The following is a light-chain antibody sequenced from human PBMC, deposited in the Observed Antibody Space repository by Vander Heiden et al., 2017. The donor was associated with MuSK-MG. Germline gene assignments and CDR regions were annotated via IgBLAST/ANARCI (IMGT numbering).Light chain of an antibody. V-gene: IGKV1-5*03. CDR3: QKYDNYSRT. CDR2: KAS. J-gene: IGKJ1*01. CDR1: QSISYW. Sequence: IQMTQSPSTLSASVGDRVTITCRSSQSISYWLAWYQQKPGKAPKLLIYKASSLESGVPSRFSGSRSGTEFTLTISSLQPDDFATYYCQKYDNYSRTFGQGTKVEI.